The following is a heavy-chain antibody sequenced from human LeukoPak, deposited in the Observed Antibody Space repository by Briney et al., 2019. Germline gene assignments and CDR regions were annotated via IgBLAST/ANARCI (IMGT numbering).Heavy chain of an antibody. V-gene: IGHV4-61*01. J-gene: IGHJ4*02. CDR1: GGSASGGSYY. CDR3: ASGQFLVSNDY. Sequence: SETLSLTCTVSGGSASGGSYYWSWIRQPPGKGLEWIGYFYYTGSTNYNPSLKSRVTISVDTSKNQFSLRLSSVTAADTAVYYCASGQFLVSNDYWGQGILVTVSS. CDR2: FYYTGST. D-gene: IGHD5/OR15-5a*01.